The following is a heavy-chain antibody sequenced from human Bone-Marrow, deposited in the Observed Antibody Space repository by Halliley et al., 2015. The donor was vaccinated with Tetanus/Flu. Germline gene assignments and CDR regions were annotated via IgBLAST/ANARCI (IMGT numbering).Heavy chain of an antibody. CDR2: VYYSGRT. J-gene: IGHJ4*02. Sequence: TLSLTCTVSGDSISSSTHHWGWIRQPPGKGLEWIGSVYYSGRTYDNPSLKSRVTISVDTSKNQFSLKLSSVTAADTAVFYCARHGYCRGGVCYSTGRGTFDYWGQGTLVTVSS. V-gene: IGHV4-39*01. D-gene: IGHD2-15*01. CDR1: GDSISSSTHH. CDR3: ARHGYCRGGVCYSTGRGTFDY.